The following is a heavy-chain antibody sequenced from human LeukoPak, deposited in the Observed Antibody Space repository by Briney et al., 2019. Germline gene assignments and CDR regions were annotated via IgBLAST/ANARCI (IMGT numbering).Heavy chain of an antibody. Sequence: PGGSLRLSCAASGLIVTSNYMSWVRQAPGKGLEWVSIIYPGGTTYYADSVKGRFTISRDNSKNTLYLQMNSLRAEDTAVYYCASASVRGVIGVYYYYYGMDVWGQGTTVTVSS. CDR2: IYPGGTT. CDR1: GLIVTSNY. CDR3: ASASVRGVIGVYYYYYGMDV. D-gene: IGHD3-10*01. V-gene: IGHV3-66*01. J-gene: IGHJ6*02.